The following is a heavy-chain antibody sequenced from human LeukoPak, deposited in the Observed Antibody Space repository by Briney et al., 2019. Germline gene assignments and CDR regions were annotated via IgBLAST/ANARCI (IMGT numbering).Heavy chain of an antibody. Sequence: ASVKVSCTVSGYTLTELSMHWVRQAPGKGLEWMGGFDPEDGETIYAQKFQGRVTMTEDTSTDTAYMELSSLRSEDTAVYYCATDPSAAGTRVRWFDPWGQGTLVTVSS. D-gene: IGHD6-13*01. J-gene: IGHJ5*02. CDR1: GYTLTELS. CDR2: FDPEDGET. CDR3: ATDPSAAGTRVRWFDP. V-gene: IGHV1-24*01.